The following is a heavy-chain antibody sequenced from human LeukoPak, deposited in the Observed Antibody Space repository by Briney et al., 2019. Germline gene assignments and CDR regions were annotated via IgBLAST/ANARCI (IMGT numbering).Heavy chain of an antibody. CDR1: GFTFSSYE. CDR2: ISSSGSTI. D-gene: IGHD3-10*01. J-gene: IGHJ6*03. Sequence: GGSLRLSCAASGFTFSSYEMNWVRQAPGKGLEWVSYISSSGSTIYYADSVKGRFTISRDNAKNSLYLQMNSLRAEDTAVYYCARDGHITMVRGVITNYYMDVWGKGTTVTISS. V-gene: IGHV3-48*03. CDR3: ARDGHITMVRGVITNYYMDV.